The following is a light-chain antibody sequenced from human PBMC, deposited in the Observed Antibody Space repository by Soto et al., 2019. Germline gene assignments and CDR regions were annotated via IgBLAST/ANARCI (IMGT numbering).Light chain of an antibody. J-gene: IGKJ1*01. Sequence: DIPMTQSPSTLSASVGDRVTITCRASQSISSWLAWYQQKPGKAPKLLIYDASILESGVPSRFSGSGSGTEFTLTISSLQPDDFATYYCQQYNSYSVTFGQGTKVEIK. CDR1: QSISSW. CDR3: QQYNSYSVT. CDR2: DAS. V-gene: IGKV1-5*01.